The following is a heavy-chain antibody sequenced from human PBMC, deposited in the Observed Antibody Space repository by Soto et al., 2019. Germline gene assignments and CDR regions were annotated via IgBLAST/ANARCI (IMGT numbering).Heavy chain of an antibody. CDR1: VVSEFSFSDEY. CDR3: CRVDPRAKSPDY. D-gene: IGHD3-9*01. CDR2: SRNRVNSHST. Sequence: VQVEESGGGLVLPGGSLRLSCAVSVVSEFSFSDEYMDWVRQAPGKGLEWVGRSRNRVNSHSTAYAASVQGRFTISRDDSKQTVYLQMNNLKTEYTAVYYCCRVDPRAKSPDYWGQGTMVTVSS. J-gene: IGHJ4*02. V-gene: IGHV3-72*01.